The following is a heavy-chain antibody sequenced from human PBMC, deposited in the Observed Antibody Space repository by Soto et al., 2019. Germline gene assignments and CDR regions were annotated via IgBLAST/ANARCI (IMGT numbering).Heavy chain of an antibody. CDR1: GGSITTYY. CDR3: ARGKDWGTLDY. V-gene: IGHV4-59*01. D-gene: IGHD7-27*01. CDR2: FSYSGST. J-gene: IGHJ4*02. Sequence: QVQLQESGPGLVKPSETLSLTCTVSGGSITTYYWSWIRQPPGKGLEWIGYFSYSGSTNYNPSITSRVTISAYTSNKQCFLKLSSVTAADTAMYYCARGKDWGTLDYWGQGTLVIVSS.